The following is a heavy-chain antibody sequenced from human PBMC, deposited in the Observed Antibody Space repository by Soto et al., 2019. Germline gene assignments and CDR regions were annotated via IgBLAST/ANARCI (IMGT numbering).Heavy chain of an antibody. Sequence: SETLSLTCTVSGGSISSGDYYWSWIRQPPGKGLEWIGYIYYSGSTYYNPSLKSRVTISVDTSKNQFSLKLSSVTAADTAVYYCARGKIVVVISGAFDIWGQGTMVTV. CDR3: ARGKIVVVISGAFDI. CDR1: GGSISSGDYY. V-gene: IGHV4-30-4*01. J-gene: IGHJ3*02. D-gene: IGHD3-22*01. CDR2: IYYSGST.